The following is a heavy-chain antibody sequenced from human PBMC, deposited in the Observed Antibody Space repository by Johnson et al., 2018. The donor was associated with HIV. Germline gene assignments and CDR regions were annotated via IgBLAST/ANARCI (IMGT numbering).Heavy chain of an antibody. CDR1: GFTFSSYA. Sequence: VQLVESGGGLVQPGGSLRLSCAAPGFTFSSYAMSWVRQAPGKGLEWVSAIYSGGSTYYADSVKGRFTISRDNSKNTLYLQMNSLRGEDTAVYYCASRNRGGHYYYDSRTDAFDIWGQGTMVTVSS. D-gene: IGHD3-22*01. CDR2: IYSGGST. CDR3: ASRNRGGHYYYDSRTDAFDI. J-gene: IGHJ3*02. V-gene: IGHV3-66*01.